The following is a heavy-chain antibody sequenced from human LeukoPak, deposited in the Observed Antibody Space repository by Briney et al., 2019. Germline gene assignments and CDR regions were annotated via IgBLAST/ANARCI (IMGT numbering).Heavy chain of an antibody. CDR3: AKDLNGYSDY. V-gene: IGHV3-30*02. Sequence: GGSLRLSCAASGFTFSTYGMHWVRQAPGKGLEWVAFIRYDGSNINYADSVKGRFTISRDNSKDTLYLQMNSLRDGDAAMYYCAKDLNGYSDYWGQGTLVTVSS. CDR1: GFTFSTYG. CDR2: IRYDGSNI. J-gene: IGHJ4*02.